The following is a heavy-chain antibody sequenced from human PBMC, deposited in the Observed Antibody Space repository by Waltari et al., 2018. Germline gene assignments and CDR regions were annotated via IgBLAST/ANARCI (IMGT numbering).Heavy chain of an antibody. CDR2: ISYDGSDK. Sequence: QVQLVESGGGVVQPGRSLPLSCTASGFTFSSYPINWVRQAPGKGLEWVAVISYDGSDKYYADSLEGRFTISRDNSKNTLYLQMDSLRPEDTAVYYCASVHLRYRVGPGDYWGQGTQVTVSS. J-gene: IGHJ4*02. CDR3: ASVHLRYRVGPGDY. D-gene: IGHD2-2*02. V-gene: IGHV3-30*17. CDR1: GFTFSSYP.